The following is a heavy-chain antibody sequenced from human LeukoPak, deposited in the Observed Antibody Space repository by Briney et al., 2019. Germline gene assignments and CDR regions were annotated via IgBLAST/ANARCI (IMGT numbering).Heavy chain of an antibody. J-gene: IGHJ5*02. CDR2: IYHSGST. CDR3: ARGGVGSVSFSPWLDP. D-gene: IGHD3-10*01. Sequence: SGTLSLTCAVSGGSIRSNNWWSWVRQPPGKGLEWIGEIYHSGSTNYNPSLRSRITISVDKSKSHFSLKLNSVTAADTTVYYCARGGVGSVSFSPWLDPWGQGTLVTVSS. CDR1: GGSIRSNNW. V-gene: IGHV4-4*02.